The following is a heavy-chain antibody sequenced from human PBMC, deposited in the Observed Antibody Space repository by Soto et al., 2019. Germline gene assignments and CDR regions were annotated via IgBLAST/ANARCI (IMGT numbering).Heavy chain of an antibody. J-gene: IGHJ6*02. V-gene: IGHV3-7*01. D-gene: IGHD1-20*01. CDR3: ARGNWNYYYGFDI. CDR2: IKPDGSEQ. Sequence: GGSLRLSCAASEFTFDKYYMTWVRQAPGKGPEWVANIKPDGSEQYYVDSVKGRFTISRDNANNSLYLQMNSLRAEDTAVYFCARGNWNYYYGFDIWGQGTTVTVSS. CDR1: EFTFDKYY.